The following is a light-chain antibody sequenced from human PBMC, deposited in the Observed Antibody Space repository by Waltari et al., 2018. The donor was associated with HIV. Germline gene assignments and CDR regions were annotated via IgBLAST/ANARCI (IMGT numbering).Light chain of an antibody. CDR3: AAWDDNRNAVV. CDR2: SNN. CDR1: SSNIGSNT. V-gene: IGLV1-44*01. Sequence: QSVLTQPPSASGTPGQRVAISCSGSSSNIGSNTITWYQQLSGTAPKLLINSNNQRPSGVPDRFSASKSGTSGSLAISGLQSEDEADYYCAAWDDNRNAVVFGGGTKLTVL. J-gene: IGLJ2*01.